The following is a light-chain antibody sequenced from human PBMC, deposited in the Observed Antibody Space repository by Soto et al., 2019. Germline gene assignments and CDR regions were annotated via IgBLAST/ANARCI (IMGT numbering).Light chain of an antibody. Sequence: QSALTQPASVSGSPGQSITISCTGTSSDVGGYNYVSWYQQHPGTAPKLMIYEVSNRPSGVSNRFSGSKSGNTASLTISGLQAEDEADYYCSSYTTTNTYVFGTGTKLTVL. CDR3: SSYTTTNTYV. V-gene: IGLV2-14*01. J-gene: IGLJ1*01. CDR1: SSDVGGYNY. CDR2: EVS.